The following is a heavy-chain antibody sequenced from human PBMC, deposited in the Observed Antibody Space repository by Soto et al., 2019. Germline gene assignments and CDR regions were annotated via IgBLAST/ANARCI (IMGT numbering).Heavy chain of an antibody. CDR1: GGSISSSNW. Sequence: QVQLQESGPGLVKPSETLSLTCAVSGGSISSSNWWSWVRQPPGKGLEWIGEIYHSGSTNYNPSLKSRVTISVDKSKNQFSLKLSSVTAADTAVYYCARVAVSVVAATLGAFDIWGQGTMVTVSS. CDR3: ARVAVSVVAATLGAFDI. J-gene: IGHJ3*02. D-gene: IGHD2-15*01. CDR2: IYHSGST. V-gene: IGHV4-4*02.